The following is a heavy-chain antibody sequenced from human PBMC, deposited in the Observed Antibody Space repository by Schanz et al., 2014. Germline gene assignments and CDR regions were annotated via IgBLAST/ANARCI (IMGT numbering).Heavy chain of an antibody. Sequence: QVQLVESGGTLVKPGGSLSLSCVVSGFTFSDYYMSWIRQAPGKGLEWVSYISSSSIYTNYADSVKGRFTISRDNAKNSLYLQMNSLRAEDTAVYYCAREGEWGYDPPRHWGQGTLVTVSS. D-gene: IGHD5-12*01. J-gene: IGHJ4*02. V-gene: IGHV3-11*06. CDR1: GFTFSDYY. CDR3: AREGEWGYDPPRH. CDR2: ISSSSIYT.